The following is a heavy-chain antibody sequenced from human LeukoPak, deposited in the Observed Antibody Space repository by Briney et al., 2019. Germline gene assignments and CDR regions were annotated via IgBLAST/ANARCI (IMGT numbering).Heavy chain of an antibody. J-gene: IGHJ4*02. CDR3: ARHYYSVVAGNFDY. V-gene: IGHV4-39*01. D-gene: IGHD6-19*01. CDR2: IYYSGST. Sequence: SETLSLTCTVSGGSISSSSYYWGWIRQPPGKGLEWIGSIYYSGSTYYNPSLKSRVTISVDTSKNQFSLKLSSVTAAGTAVYYCARHYYSVVAGNFDYWGQGTLVTVSS. CDR1: GGSISSSSYY.